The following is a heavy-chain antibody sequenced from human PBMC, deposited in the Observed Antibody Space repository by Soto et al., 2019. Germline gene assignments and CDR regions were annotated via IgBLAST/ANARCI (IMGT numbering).Heavy chain of an antibody. J-gene: IGHJ5*02. V-gene: IGHV1-69*06. D-gene: IGHD5-18*01. CDR2: IIPLFGTG. CDR3: ASGSAMGADH. Sequence: ASVKVSCKASGVTSSTHTITWVRQAPGQGLEWMGGIIPLFGTGHKAQKFQGRITIIADKSTSTAYMELSSLRSEDTAVYFCASGSAMGADHWGQGTLVTVSS. CDR1: GVTSSTHT.